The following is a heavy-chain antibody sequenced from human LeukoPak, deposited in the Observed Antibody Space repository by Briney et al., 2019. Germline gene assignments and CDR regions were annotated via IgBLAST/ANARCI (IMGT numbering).Heavy chain of an antibody. J-gene: IGHJ6*02. CDR1: GFTFSSYG. CDR2: IWYDGSNK. CDR3: ARDRSSGPFYGMDV. D-gene: IGHD6-19*01. V-gene: IGHV3-33*01. Sequence: GGSLRLSCAASGFTFSSYGMHWVRQAPGKGLEWVAVIWYDGSNKYYADSVKGRFIISRDNSKNTLYLQMNSLRAEDTAVYYCARDRSSGPFYGMDVWGQGTTVTVSS.